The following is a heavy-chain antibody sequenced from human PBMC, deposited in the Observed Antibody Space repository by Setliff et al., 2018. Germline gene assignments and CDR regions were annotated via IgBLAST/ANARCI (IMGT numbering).Heavy chain of an antibody. D-gene: IGHD1-1*01. CDR3: ARTGTYRYFDY. CDR1: GFSINSGTHF. J-gene: IGHJ4*02. Sequence: PSETLSLTCTVSGFSINSGTHFWGWIRQPPGKGLEWIGRIHYSGNTYHNASLKSRVIISVDTAQNQFSLSLSSVTAADTAVYYCARTGTYRYFDYWGQGTLVTSPQ. CDR2: IHYSGNT. V-gene: IGHV4-39*01.